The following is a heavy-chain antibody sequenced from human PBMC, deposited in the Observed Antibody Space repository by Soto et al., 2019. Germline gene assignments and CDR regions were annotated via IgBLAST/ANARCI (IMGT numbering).Heavy chain of an antibody. D-gene: IGHD2-15*01. Sequence: EWVAVISYDGSNKYYADSVKGRFTISRDNSKNTLYLQMNSLRAADTAVYYFFFFQAEDGIRDTVPVSAFLLNRSSDL. CDR2: ISYDGSNK. J-gene: IGHJ2*01. V-gene: IGHV3-30*03. CDR3: FFFQAEDGIRDTVPVSAFLLNRSSDL.